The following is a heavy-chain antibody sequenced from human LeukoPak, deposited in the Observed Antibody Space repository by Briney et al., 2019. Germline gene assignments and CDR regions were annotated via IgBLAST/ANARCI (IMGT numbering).Heavy chain of an antibody. D-gene: IGHD1-26*01. CDR3: VRIVGATVDYGMDV. CDR2: INPNSGGT. Sequence: ASVKVSCKASGYTFTGYYMRWVRQAPGQGLEWMGWINPNSGGTNYAQKFQGRVTMTRDTSISTAYMELSRLRSDDTAVYYCVRIVGATVDYGMDVWGQGTTVTVSS. CDR1: GYTFTGYY. J-gene: IGHJ6*02. V-gene: IGHV1-2*02.